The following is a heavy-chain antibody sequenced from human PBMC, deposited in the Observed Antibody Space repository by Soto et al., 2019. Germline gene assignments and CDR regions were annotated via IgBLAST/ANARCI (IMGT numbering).Heavy chain of an antibody. Sequence: QVQLVQSGAEVKKPGSSVKVSCKASGGTFSSYTISWVRQAPGQGLEWMGRIIPILGIANYAQKSQGRVTITADKSTSAAYMELSSLRSEETAVYSSAMEYCSSTSCYRDYWGQGTLVTVSS. CDR1: GGTFSSYT. CDR3: AMEYCSSTSCYRDY. CDR2: IIPILGIA. J-gene: IGHJ4*02. V-gene: IGHV1-69*02. D-gene: IGHD2-2*02.